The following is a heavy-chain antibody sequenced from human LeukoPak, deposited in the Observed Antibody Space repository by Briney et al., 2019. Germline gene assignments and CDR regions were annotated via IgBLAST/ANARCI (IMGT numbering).Heavy chain of an antibody. CDR3: ARVGVQSYGPQSYFDY. CDR2: INPSGGST. D-gene: IGHD5-18*01. Sequence: ASVKVSCKASGYTFTSYYTHWVRQAPGQGLEWMGIINPSGGSTSYAQKFQGRVTMTRDTSTSTVYMELSSLRSEDTAVYYCARVGVQSYGPQSYFDYWGQGTLVTVSS. V-gene: IGHV1-46*01. CDR1: GYTFTSYY. J-gene: IGHJ4*02.